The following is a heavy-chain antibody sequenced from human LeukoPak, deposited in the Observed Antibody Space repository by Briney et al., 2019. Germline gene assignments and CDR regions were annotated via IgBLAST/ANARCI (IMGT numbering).Heavy chain of an antibody. CDR3: AEGYYDILTGYFAGFDY. V-gene: IGHV4-4*07. Sequence: SETLSLTCTVSGASISLYYWSWIRQPAGKGLEWIGRMYIGGSTYYNPSLKSRVTMSVDTSRRQFSLKLSSVTAADTAVYYCAEGYYDILTGYFAGFDYWGQGTLVTVSS. J-gene: IGHJ4*02. CDR2: MYIGGST. CDR1: GASISLYY. D-gene: IGHD3-9*01.